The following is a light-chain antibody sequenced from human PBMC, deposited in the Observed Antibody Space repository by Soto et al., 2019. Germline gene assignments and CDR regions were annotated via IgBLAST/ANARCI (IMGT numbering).Light chain of an antibody. J-gene: IGKJ1*01. CDR2: GAS. CDR1: QSVSSSF. CDR3: QQYGSSPWT. V-gene: IGKV3-20*01. Sequence: EIVLTQSPGTLSLSQGEGATLSCRASQSVSSSFFAWYQQKPGQAPRLLIYGASSRATGIPDRFSGSGSVTDFTLTIRRLEPEDFAVYYCQQYGSSPWTFGQGTKVETK.